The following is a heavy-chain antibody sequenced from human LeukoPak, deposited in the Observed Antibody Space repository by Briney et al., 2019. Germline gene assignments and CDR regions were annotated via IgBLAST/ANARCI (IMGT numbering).Heavy chain of an antibody. D-gene: IGHD6-13*01. CDR2: INHSGST. CDR3: ARRQQRGGFDY. CDR1: GGSFSGYY. J-gene: IGHJ4*02. V-gene: IGHV4-34*01. Sequence: SETLSLTCAVYGGSFSGYYWSWIRQPPGKGLEWIGEINHSGSTNYNPSLKSRVTISVDTSKNQFSLKLSSVTAADTAVYYCARRQQRGGFDYWGQGTLVTVSS.